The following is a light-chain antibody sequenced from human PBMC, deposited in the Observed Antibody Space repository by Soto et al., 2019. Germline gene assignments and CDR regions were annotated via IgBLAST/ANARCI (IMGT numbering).Light chain of an antibody. CDR3: QHRNNWPLT. Sequence: EIVLTQSPATLSLSPGERATLSCRASQSVGSSLAWYQQRPGQAPRLLIYDASNRATGIPARFSGSGSGTDFTLIISSLEPEDFAVYYCQHRNNWPLTFGGGTKVDIK. J-gene: IGKJ4*01. V-gene: IGKV3-11*01. CDR2: DAS. CDR1: QSVGSS.